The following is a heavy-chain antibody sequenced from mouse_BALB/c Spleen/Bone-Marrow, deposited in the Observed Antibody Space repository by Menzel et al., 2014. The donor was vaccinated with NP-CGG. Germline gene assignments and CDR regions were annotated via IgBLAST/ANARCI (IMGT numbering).Heavy chain of an antibody. V-gene: IGHV2-6-2*01. CDR2: IWSDGST. D-gene: IGHD2-14*01. CDR3: ARHRYGAMDY. Sequence: VKLMESGPDLVAPSQSLSITCTVSGFSLTSYGVHWVRQPPGKGLERLVVIWSDGSTTYNSALKSRLSISKDNSKSQVFLKMNSLQTDDTAMYYCARHRYGAMDYWGQGASVTVSS. J-gene: IGHJ4*01. CDR1: GFSLTSYG.